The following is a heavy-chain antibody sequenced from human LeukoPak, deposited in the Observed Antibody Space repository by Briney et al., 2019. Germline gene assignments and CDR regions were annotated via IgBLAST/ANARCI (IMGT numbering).Heavy chain of an antibody. D-gene: IGHD5/OR15-5a*01. J-gene: IGHJ4*02. Sequence: PSETLCLTCAVSGGSVSSDNWWSWVRQPPGKGLEWIGETHHSGATNYDPSLESRVTISVDKAQNHLSLHLNSVTAADTAVYYCARHTGHVLSNWGQGILVTVPS. CDR3: ARHTGHVLSN. CDR1: GGSVSSDNW. CDR2: THHSGAT. V-gene: IGHV4-4*02.